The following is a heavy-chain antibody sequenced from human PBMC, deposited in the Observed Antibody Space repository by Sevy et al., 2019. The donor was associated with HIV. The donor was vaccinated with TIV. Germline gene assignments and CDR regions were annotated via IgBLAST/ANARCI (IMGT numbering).Heavy chain of an antibody. CDR1: GFTFSSYW. V-gene: IGHV3-7*03. CDR2: IKQDGSEK. J-gene: IGHJ3*02. D-gene: IGHD4-17*01. Sequence: GGSLRLSCAASGFTFSSYWMSWVRQAPGKGLEWVANIKQDGSEKYYVDSVKGRFTISRDNAKNSLYLQMNSLRAEDTAVYYCARAIYGDYTDAFHIWGQGTMVTVSS. CDR3: ARAIYGDYTDAFHI.